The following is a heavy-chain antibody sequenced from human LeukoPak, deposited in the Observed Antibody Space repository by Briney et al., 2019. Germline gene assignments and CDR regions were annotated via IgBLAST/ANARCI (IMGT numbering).Heavy chain of an antibody. J-gene: IGHJ4*02. CDR1: GGSISSGGYY. Sequence: SETLSLTCTVSGGSISSGGYYWSWIRQHPGKGLEWIGYIYYSGSTYYNPSLKSRVTISVDTSKNQFSLKLSSVTAADTAVYYCAGEEGAAAGEFDYWGQGTLVTVSS. D-gene: IGHD6-13*01. CDR2: IYYSGST. V-gene: IGHV4-31*03. CDR3: AGEEGAAAGEFDY.